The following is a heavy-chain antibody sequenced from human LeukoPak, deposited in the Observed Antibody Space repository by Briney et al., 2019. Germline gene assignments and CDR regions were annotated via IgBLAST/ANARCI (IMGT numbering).Heavy chain of an antibody. V-gene: IGHV4-39*01. J-gene: IGHJ4*02. Sequence: PSETLSLTCTVSGDSISSTTYWWGWIRQSPGKGLEWIGSMSYVGITSYNPSLKSRATISVDTSKNQFSLMLNSVTAADTAVYYCTRLPLDYSLDHSGQGTPVSVSS. CDR2: MSYVGIT. CDR3: TRLPLDYSLDH. CDR1: GDSISSTTYW. D-gene: IGHD4-11*01.